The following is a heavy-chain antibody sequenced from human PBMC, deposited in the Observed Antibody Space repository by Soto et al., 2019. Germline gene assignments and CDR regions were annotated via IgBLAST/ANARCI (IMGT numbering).Heavy chain of an antibody. Sequence: EVQLLESGGGLVQPGGSLTLSCAASGFRFRDYTMSWVRQAPGKVLESISVILSNCNTYYTDSVRGRFTISRDSSKNMLYLEMNSLRAEDTAVYYCARRVNGYFDYWGQGALVTVSS. CDR2: ILSNCNT. J-gene: IGHJ4*02. D-gene: IGHD2-8*01. V-gene: IGHV3-23*05. CDR3: ARRVNGYFDY. CDR1: GFRFRDYT.